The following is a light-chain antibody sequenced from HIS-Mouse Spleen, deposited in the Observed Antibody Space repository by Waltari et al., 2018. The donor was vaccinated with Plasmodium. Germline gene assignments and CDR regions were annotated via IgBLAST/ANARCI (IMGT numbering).Light chain of an antibody. Sequence: SYDLTQPPSVSVSPGQTARITCPGAALPHNSAYWYQQKSGQAPVLVIYEDSKRPSGIPERFSGSSSGTMATLTISGAQVEDEADYYCYSTDSSGNHRVFGGGTKLTVL. V-gene: IGLV3-10*01. CDR3: YSTDSSGNHRV. CDR1: ALPHNS. CDR2: EDS. J-gene: IGLJ3*02.